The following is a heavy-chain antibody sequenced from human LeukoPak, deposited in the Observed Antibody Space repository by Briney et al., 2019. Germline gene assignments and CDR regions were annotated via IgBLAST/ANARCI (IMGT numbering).Heavy chain of an antibody. D-gene: IGHD3-10*01. Sequence: PGRSLRLSCEASGFTFSNYAMHWVPRAPGKGLECVALISYDGSTKHYADSVKGRFTISRDNSKNTLSLQINSLRSEDTAVYYCAKDLHYYGPGSSPQYWGQGTLVTVSS. CDR1: GFTFSNYA. J-gene: IGHJ4*02. CDR2: ISYDGSTK. CDR3: AKDLHYYGPGSSPQY. V-gene: IGHV3-30*18.